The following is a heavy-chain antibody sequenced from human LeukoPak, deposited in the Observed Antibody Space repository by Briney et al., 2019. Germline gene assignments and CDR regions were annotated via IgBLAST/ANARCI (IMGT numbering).Heavy chain of an antibody. V-gene: IGHV4-59*12. CDR1: GGSISSYY. CDR2: IYYSGST. CDR3: ARDPAVALYFDY. D-gene: IGHD6-19*01. Sequence: SETLSLTCTVSGGSISSYYWSWIRQPPGKGLEWIGYIYYSGSTNYNPSLKSRVTISVDTSKNQFSLKLSSVTAADTAVYYCARDPAVALYFDYWGQGTLVTVSS. J-gene: IGHJ4*02.